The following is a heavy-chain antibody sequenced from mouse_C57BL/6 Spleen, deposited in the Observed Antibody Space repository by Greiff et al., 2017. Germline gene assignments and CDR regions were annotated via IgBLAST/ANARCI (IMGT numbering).Heavy chain of an antibody. CDR1: GYAFSSSW. CDR3: ATITTVVP. J-gene: IGHJ3*01. V-gene: IGHV1-82*01. Sequence: QVQLQQSGPELVKPGASVKISCKASGYAFSSSWMNWVKQRPGKGLEWIGRIYPGDGDTNYNGKFKGKATLTADKSSSTAYMQLSSLTSEDSAVYFCATITTVVPWGQGTLVTVSA. CDR2: IYPGDGDT. D-gene: IGHD1-1*01.